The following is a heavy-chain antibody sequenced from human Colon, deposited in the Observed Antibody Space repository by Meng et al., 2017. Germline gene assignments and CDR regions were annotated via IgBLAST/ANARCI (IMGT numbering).Heavy chain of an antibody. Sequence: QGQLRASGPGLVKPSETLPLTCAVSGGSISRSDWWSWVRQPPGKGLEWIGETSHSGSTNYSPSLKSRVTISLDKSKNQLSLKLNSVTAADTAVYYCASSDYYRSDYWGQGTLVTVSS. D-gene: IGHD3-22*01. V-gene: IGHV4-4*02. CDR2: TSHSGST. CDR3: ASSDYYRSDY. J-gene: IGHJ4*02. CDR1: GGSISRSDW.